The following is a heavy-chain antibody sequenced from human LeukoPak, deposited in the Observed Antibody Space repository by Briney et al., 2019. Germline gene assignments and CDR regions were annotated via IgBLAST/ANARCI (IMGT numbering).Heavy chain of an antibody. D-gene: IGHD3-16*01. CDR2: ISGSGAST. V-gene: IGHV3-23*01. CDR1: GSTFSSYA. Sequence: GGSLRPSCAASGSTFSSYAVSWVRQAPGKGLEWVSAISGSGASTYYADSVKGRFTISRDNSKNTLYVQMNSLRAEDTAVYYCAKSQFGGVFDGFDIWGQGTMVTVSS. J-gene: IGHJ3*02. CDR3: AKSQFGGVFDGFDI.